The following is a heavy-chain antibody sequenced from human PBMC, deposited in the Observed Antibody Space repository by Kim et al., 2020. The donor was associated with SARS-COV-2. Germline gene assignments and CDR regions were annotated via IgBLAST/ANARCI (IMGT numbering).Heavy chain of an antibody. V-gene: IGHV4-34*01. D-gene: IGHD3-3*01. CDR3: ARGPAVFLEWLFDY. CDR2: INHSGST. CDR1: GGSFSGYY. J-gene: IGHJ4*02. Sequence: SETLSLTCAVYGGSFSGYYWSWIRQPPGKGLEWIGEINHSGSTNYNPSLKSRVTISVDTSKNQFSLKLSSVTAADTAVYYCARGPAVFLEWLFDYWGQGTLVTVSS.